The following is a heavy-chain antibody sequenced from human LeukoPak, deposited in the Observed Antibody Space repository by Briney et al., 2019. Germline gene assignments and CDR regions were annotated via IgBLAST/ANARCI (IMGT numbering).Heavy chain of an antibody. CDR1: GFTFSDYY. Sequence: PGGSLRLSCAASGFTFSDYYMSWIRQAPGKGLEWVSYIRISSSYTNYADSVKGRFTISRDNAKNSLYLQMNSLRAEDTAVYYCARVHYDILTGYSPHFDYWGQGTLVTVSS. D-gene: IGHD3-9*01. CDR3: ARVHYDILTGYSPHFDY. CDR2: IRISSSYT. J-gene: IGHJ4*02. V-gene: IGHV3-11*05.